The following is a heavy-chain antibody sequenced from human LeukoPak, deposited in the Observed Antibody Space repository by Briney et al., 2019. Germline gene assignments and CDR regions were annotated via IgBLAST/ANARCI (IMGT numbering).Heavy chain of an antibody. CDR2: ISAYNGNT. V-gene: IGHV1-18*01. CDR1: GYTFTSYG. CDR3: ARVAAAGFHHNWFDP. J-gene: IGHJ5*02. Sequence: ASVKVSCKASGYTFTSYGISWVRQAPGQGLKWMGWISAYNGNTNYAQKPQGRVTMTTDTSTSTAYMELRSLRSDDTAVYYCARVAAAGFHHNWFDPWGQGTLVTVSS. D-gene: IGHD6-13*01.